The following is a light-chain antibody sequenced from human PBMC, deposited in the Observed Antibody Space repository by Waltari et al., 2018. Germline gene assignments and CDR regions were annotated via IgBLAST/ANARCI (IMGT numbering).Light chain of an antibody. J-gene: IGKJ4*01. CDR3: QQSDSLPLT. Sequence: DIQMTQSPSSLSASVGDRVTITCRASQNISRYLNWYQQKPGKAPKLLISGISSLQSGVPSRFSGSGSGTDFTLTISSLQPEDFATYYCQQSDSLPLTFGGGTKVDIK. V-gene: IGKV1-39*01. CDR1: QNISRY. CDR2: GIS.